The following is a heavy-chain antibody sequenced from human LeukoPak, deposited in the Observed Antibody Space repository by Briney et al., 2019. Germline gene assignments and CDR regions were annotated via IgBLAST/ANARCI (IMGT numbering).Heavy chain of an antibody. Sequence: ASVKVSCKASGYTFTSYYMHWVRQAPGQGLEWMGIINPSGGSTSYAQKFQGRVTMTRDMSTSTVYMELSSLRAEDTAMYYCARVSSKTMVRALITKKNYYYYYMDAWGKGTTVTISS. CDR2: INPSGGST. J-gene: IGHJ6*03. CDR3: ARVSSKTMVRALITKKNYYYYYMDA. CDR1: GYTFTSYY. V-gene: IGHV1-46*01. D-gene: IGHD3-10*01.